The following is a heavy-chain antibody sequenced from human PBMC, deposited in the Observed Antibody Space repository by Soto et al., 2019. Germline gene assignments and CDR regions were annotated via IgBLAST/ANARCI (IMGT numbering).Heavy chain of an antibody. CDR3: TRDASRDSSARGWFDP. J-gene: IGHJ5*02. V-gene: IGHV3-21*01. CDR2: ISSNSAYI. D-gene: IGHD6-13*01. Sequence: GVSLSLSCAASEFQFRSFTMNWVSPAPGKGLEWVSTISSNSAYIYYTDALRGRFTISRDNAKNSLHLQMNSLRAEDTAVYYCTRDASRDSSARGWFDPWGPGTLVTVSS. CDR1: EFQFRSFT.